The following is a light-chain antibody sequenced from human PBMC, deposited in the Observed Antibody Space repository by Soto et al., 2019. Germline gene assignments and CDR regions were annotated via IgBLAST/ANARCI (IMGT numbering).Light chain of an antibody. J-gene: IGKJ5*01. CDR3: QQRSNWRIT. Sequence: EIGWTQSPASLSLSPGARATLSCWASQSVSSSLAWYQQKPGQAPRLLISDTSNRATGIPARFSGSGSGTDFTLTISSLEPEDFAVYYCQQRSNWRITFGQGTRLEIK. V-gene: IGKV3-11*01. CDR1: QSVSSS. CDR2: DTS.